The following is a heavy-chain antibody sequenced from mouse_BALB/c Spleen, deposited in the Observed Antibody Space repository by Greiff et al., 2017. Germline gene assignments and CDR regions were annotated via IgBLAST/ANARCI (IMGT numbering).Heavy chain of an antibody. J-gene: IGHJ2*01. D-gene: IGHD1-1*01. CDR2: ISDGGSYT. CDR1: GFTFSDYY. V-gene: IGHV5-4*02. CDR3: AREATVVAGDFDY. Sequence: EVKVVESGGGLVKPGGSLKLSCAASGFTFSDYYMYWVRQTPEKRLEWVATISDGGSYTYYPYSVKGRFTISRDNAKNNLYLQMSSLKSEDTAMYYCAREATVVAGDFDYWGQGTTLTVSS.